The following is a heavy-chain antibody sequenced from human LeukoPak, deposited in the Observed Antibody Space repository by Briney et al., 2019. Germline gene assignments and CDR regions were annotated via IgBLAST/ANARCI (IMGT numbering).Heavy chain of an antibody. CDR2: ISYDGSNK. CDR1: GFTFSSYA. J-gene: IGHJ5*02. D-gene: IGHD2-15*01. CDR3: AREGGSAEFDP. Sequence: GGSLRLSCAASGFTFSSYAMHWVRQAPGKGLEWVAVISYDGSNKYYADSVKGRFTISRDNSKNTLYLQMNSLRAEDTAVYHCAREGGSAEFDPWGQGALVTVSS. V-gene: IGHV3-30-3*01.